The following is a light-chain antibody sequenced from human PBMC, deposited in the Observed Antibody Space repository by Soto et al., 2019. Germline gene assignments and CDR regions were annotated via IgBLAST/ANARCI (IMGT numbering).Light chain of an antibody. CDR2: DVS. J-gene: IGLJ1*01. Sequence: QSALTQPRSVSGSPGQSVTISCTGTSSDVGGYNYVSWYQQHPGKAPKLMIYDVSQRPSGVPDRFSGSKSGNTASLTISGLQSEDEADYYCCSYAGSYTYVVGTGTKVT. V-gene: IGLV2-11*01. CDR1: SSDVGGYNY. CDR3: CSYAGSYTYV.